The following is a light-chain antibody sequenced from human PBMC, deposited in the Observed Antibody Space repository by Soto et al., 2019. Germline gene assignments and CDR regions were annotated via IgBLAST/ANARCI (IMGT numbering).Light chain of an antibody. J-gene: IGKJ2*01. CDR1: QSVNTN. CDR2: GAS. V-gene: IGKV3-15*01. CDR3: QQYNNWPLHT. Sequence: EIVMTQSPATLSVSPGESATLSCRASQSVNTNLAWYQQKPGRAPRLLIHGASTRATGIPARFSGSGSGTEFTLNISSLQSEDFVVYYRQQYNNWPLHTFGQGTKLEIK.